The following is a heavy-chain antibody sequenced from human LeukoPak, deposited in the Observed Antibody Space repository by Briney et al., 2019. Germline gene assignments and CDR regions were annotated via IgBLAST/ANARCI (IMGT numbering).Heavy chain of an antibody. D-gene: IGHD2-2*02. CDR3: ARHAGYCSSTSCYSGSWNYYYYYMDV. CDR2: IYHSGST. Sequence: PSETLSLTCAVSGYSFSSGYYWGWIRQPPGKGLGWIGSIYHSGSTYYNPSLKSRVTISVDTSKNQFSLKLNSGTAADTAVYYCARHAGYCSSTSCYSGSWNYYYYYMDVWGKGTTVTVSS. J-gene: IGHJ6*03. CDR1: GYSFSSGYY. V-gene: IGHV4-38-2*01.